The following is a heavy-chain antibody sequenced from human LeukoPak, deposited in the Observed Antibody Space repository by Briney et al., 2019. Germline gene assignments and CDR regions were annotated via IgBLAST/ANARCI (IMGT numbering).Heavy chain of an antibody. Sequence: PGGSLRLSCAASGFTLSSYDIHWVRQAPGKGLEWVAFLRYDGSHIYYADSVKGRFTISRDKPKNTLYLQMNSLRAEDTAVYYCARGAMRSHYYYMDVWGKGTTVTISS. CDR1: GFTLSSYD. CDR3: ARGAMRSHYYYMDV. V-gene: IGHV3-30*02. J-gene: IGHJ6*03. CDR2: LRYDGSHI. D-gene: IGHD3-10*01.